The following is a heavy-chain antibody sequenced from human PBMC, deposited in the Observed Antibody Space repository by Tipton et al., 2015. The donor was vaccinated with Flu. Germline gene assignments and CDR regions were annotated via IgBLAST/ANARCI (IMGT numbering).Heavy chain of an antibody. CDR3: AKGDSLFEY. Sequence: TLSLTCTVSRGSVGNYYWSWIRQPAGKGLEWIGRLYDSGSTSYNPSLRSRATMSVVTSKNQFSLRLRPVTAGDTALYYCAKGDSLFEYWGQGTRVTVSS. CDR1: RGSVGNYY. J-gene: IGHJ4*02. CDR2: LYDSGST. D-gene: IGHD2-21*02. V-gene: IGHV4-4*07.